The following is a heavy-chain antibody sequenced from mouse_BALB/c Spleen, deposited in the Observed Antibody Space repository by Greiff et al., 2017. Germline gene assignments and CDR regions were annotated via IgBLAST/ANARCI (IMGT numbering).Heavy chain of an antibody. V-gene: IGHV5-9-3*01. CDR2: ISSGGSYT. J-gene: IGHJ4*01. Sequence: EVKVVESGGGLVKPGGSLKLSCAASGFTFSSYAMSWVRQTPEKRLEWVATISSGGSYTYYPDSVKGRFTISRDNAKNTLYLQMSSLRSEDTAMYYCARRGWDYAMDYWGQGTSVTVSS. D-gene: IGHD3-3*01. CDR1: GFTFSSYA. CDR3: ARRGWDYAMDY.